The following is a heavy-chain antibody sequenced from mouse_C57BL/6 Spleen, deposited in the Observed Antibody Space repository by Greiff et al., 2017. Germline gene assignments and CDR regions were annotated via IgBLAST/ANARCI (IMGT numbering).Heavy chain of an antibody. Sequence: VQLQQSGPELVKPGASVKISCKASGYAFSSSWMNWVKQRPGKGLEWIGRIYPGDGDTNYNGKFKGKATLTADKSSSTAYMQLSSLTSEDSAVYFCARWDYFDYWGKGTTLTVSS. CDR2: IYPGDGDT. V-gene: IGHV1-82*01. CDR1: GYAFSSSW. J-gene: IGHJ2*01. CDR3: ARWDYFDY.